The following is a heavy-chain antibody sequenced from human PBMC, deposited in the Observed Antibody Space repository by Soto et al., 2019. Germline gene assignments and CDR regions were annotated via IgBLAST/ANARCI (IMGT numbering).Heavy chain of an antibody. V-gene: IGHV3-30*04. CDR3: ARQAKIGDRSQFYFDS. D-gene: IGHD3-16*01. Sequence: LRLSCAASGFTFIFYAMHWVRQAPGKGLEWVAVISYNGRNKHYVDSVKGRFTISRDNSQDTLYLQMDSLRPDDTAVYYCARQAKIGDRSQFYFDSWGQGTLVTVSS. J-gene: IGHJ4*02. CDR1: GFTFIFYA. CDR2: ISYNGRNK.